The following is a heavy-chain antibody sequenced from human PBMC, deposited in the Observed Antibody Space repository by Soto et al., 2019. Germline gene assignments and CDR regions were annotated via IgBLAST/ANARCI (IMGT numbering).Heavy chain of an antibody. V-gene: IGHV4-34*01. Sequence: SETLSLTCAVYGGSFSGYYWSWIRQPPGKGLEWIGEINHSGSTNNNPSLKSRVTISVDTSKNQFSLKLSSVTAADTAVYYCARAHGYYGSGTPLRWFDPWGQGTLVTVSS. J-gene: IGHJ5*02. D-gene: IGHD3-10*01. CDR3: ARAHGYYGSGTPLRWFDP. CDR1: GGSFSGYY. CDR2: INHSGST.